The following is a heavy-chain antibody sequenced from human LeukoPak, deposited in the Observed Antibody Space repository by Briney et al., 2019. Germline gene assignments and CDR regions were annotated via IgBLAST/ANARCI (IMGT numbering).Heavy chain of an antibody. V-gene: IGHV3-30*04. Sequence: GGSLRLSCAASGFTFSSYAMHWVRQAPGKGLEWVAVISYDGSNKYYADSVKGRFTISRDNSKNTLYLQMNSLRAEDTAVYYCARDPRGPTGYDSSGRDTFDYWGQGTLVTVSS. J-gene: IGHJ4*02. CDR2: ISYDGSNK. CDR3: ARDPRGPTGYDSSGRDTFDY. CDR1: GFTFSSYA. D-gene: IGHD3-22*01.